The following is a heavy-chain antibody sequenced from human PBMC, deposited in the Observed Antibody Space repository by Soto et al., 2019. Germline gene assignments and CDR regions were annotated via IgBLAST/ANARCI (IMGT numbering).Heavy chain of an antibody. J-gene: IGHJ4*02. D-gene: IGHD2-2*01. CDR2: IYYSGST. CDR3: ARVEIVLVPAATYYYFDY. CDR1: GGSVSSGSYY. V-gene: IGHV4-61*01. Sequence: QVQLQESGPGLVKPSETLSLTCTVSGGSVSSGSYYWSWIRQPPGKGLEWIGYIYYSGSTNYNPSLKRRVTISVDTPKNQFPLKLSSVTAADTAVYYGARVEIVLVPAATYYYFDYWGQGTLVTVSS.